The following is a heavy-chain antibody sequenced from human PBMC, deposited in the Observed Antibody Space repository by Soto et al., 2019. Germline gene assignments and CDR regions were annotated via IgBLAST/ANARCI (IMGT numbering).Heavy chain of an antibody. CDR2: ISGSGGST. D-gene: IGHD5-18*01. CDR1: GFTFSSYA. J-gene: IGHJ6*03. CDR3: AKDRGYSYGYDYMDV. V-gene: IGHV3-23*01. Sequence: GGSLRLSCAASGFTFSSYAMSWVRQAPGKGLEWVSAISGSGGSTYYADSVKGRSTISRDNSKNTLYLQMNSLRAEDTAVYYCAKDRGYSYGYDYMDVWGKGTTVTVSS.